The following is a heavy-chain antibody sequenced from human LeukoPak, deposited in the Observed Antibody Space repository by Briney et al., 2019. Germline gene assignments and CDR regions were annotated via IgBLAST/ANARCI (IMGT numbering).Heavy chain of an antibody. V-gene: IGHV3-23*01. Sequence: GRSLRLSCAASGFTFSTFAMIWVRQPPGKGLEWVSSIFPSGGEIHYADSVRGRFTISRDNSKSTLSLQMNSLRAEDTAIYYCATYRQVLLPFESWGQGTLVAVSS. CDR1: GFTFSTFA. J-gene: IGHJ4*02. CDR3: ATYRQVLLPFES. D-gene: IGHD2-8*02. CDR2: IFPSGGEI.